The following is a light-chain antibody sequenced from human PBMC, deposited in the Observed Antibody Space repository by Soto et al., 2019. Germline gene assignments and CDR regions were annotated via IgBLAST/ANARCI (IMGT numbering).Light chain of an antibody. CDR3: QQYNSYWT. V-gene: IGKV1-5*03. Sequence: DIKMNQSPSTLSATVGDRVTITCRASQGISTYLNWYQQKPGKAPKLLIYKASSLESGVPSRFSSSGSGTEFTLTISSLQPDDFATYYCQQYNSYWTFGQGTKVDIK. CDR2: KAS. J-gene: IGKJ1*01. CDR1: QGISTY.